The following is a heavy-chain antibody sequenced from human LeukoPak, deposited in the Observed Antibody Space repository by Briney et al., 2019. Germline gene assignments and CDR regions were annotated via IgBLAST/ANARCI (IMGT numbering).Heavy chain of an antibody. CDR2: ISAYNGNT. D-gene: IGHD3-22*01. CDR3: ARVRYYDSSGYVDY. J-gene: IGHJ4*02. Sequence: ASVTVSCKASGYTFTSYGISWVRQAPGQGLEWMGWISAYNGNTNYAQKLQGRVTMTTDTSTSTAYMELRSLRSNDTAVYYCARVRYYDSSGYVDYWGQGTLVTVSS. V-gene: IGHV1-18*01. CDR1: GYTFTSYG.